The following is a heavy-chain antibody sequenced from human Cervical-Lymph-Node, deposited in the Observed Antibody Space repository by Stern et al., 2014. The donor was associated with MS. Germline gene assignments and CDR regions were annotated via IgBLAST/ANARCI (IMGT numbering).Heavy chain of an antibody. CDR2: ISWNSFSI. CDR1: GFRFDLYA. CDR3: AKEIRRADSSPDY. Sequence: EVQLVESGGDLVQPGRSLRLSCAASGFRFDLYAMHWVRPAPGKGLEWVAGISWNSFSIGYAGSVKGRFTISRDNVKNFLYLQMDSLRPEDTALYYCAKEIRRADSSPDYWGQGALVTVSS. D-gene: IGHD6-19*01. V-gene: IGHV3-9*01. J-gene: IGHJ4*02.